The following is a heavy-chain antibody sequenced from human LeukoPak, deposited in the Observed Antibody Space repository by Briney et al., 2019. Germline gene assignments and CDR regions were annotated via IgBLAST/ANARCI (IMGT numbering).Heavy chain of an antibody. CDR3: AKGSYYYDSADYFDY. V-gene: IGHV3-23*01. CDR1: GFTFSNAW. J-gene: IGHJ4*02. D-gene: IGHD3-22*01. Sequence: GGSLRLSCAASGFTFSNAWMSWVRQAPGKGLEWVSTLSGSGGNTYYADSVKGRVTISRDNSKNTLYLQMNSLRAEDTAVYHCAKGSYYYDSADYFDYWGQGTLVTVSS. CDR2: LSGSGGNT.